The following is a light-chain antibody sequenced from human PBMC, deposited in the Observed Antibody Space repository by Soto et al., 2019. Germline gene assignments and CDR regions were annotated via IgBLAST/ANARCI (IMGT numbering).Light chain of an antibody. V-gene: IGKV3-20*01. CDR2: GAS. CDR1: QRVSSRY. J-gene: IGKJ1*01. CDR3: LQYGSAPRT. Sequence: ENVLTQSPGTLSLSPGERATLSCRASQRVSSRYLAWYQQMPGQAPRLLIHGASTRIRGVPDRFSGSGFGTDFTLTINRLEPEDFAVYFCLQYGSAPRTFGQGPKVEMK.